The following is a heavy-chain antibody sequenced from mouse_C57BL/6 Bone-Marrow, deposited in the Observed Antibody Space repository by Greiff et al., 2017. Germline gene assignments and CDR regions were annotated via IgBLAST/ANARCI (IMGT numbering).Heavy chain of an antibody. D-gene: IGHD2-4*01. V-gene: IGHV5-6*02. Sequence: EVKLVESGGDLVKPGGSLKLSCAASGFTFSSYGMSWVRQTPDKRLEWVATISSGGSYTYYPDSVKGRFTISRDNAKNTLYLQMSSLKSEDTAMXYCARRGIYYDPYFDYWGQGTTLTVSS. CDR3: ARRGIYYDPYFDY. CDR1: GFTFSSYG. CDR2: ISSGGSYT. J-gene: IGHJ2*01.